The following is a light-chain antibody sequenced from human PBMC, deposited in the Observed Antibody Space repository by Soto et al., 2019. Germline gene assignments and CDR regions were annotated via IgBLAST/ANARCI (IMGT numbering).Light chain of an antibody. V-gene: IGLV2-8*01. J-gene: IGLJ1*01. CDR3: SSYAGSSNV. Sequence: VLTQPPSASGSPGQSVAISCTGTSSDVGGYNYVSWYQQHPGKAPKLMIYEVNKRPSGVPDRFSGSKSGNTASLTVSGLQAEDEADYYCSSYAGSSNVFGTGTKVTV. CDR2: EVN. CDR1: SSDVGGYNY.